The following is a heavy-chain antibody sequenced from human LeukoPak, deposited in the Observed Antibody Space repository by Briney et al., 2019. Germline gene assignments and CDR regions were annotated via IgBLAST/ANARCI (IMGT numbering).Heavy chain of an antibody. J-gene: IGHJ4*02. CDR2: ISSSSSTI. Sequence: GGSLRLSCAASGFTFSTYSMNWVRQAPGKGLEWVSYISSSSSTIYYADSVKGRFTISRDNAKNSLYLHMGSLRPEDTAVYYCAIPSTIFGVISVWGQGTLVTVSS. CDR1: GFTFSTYS. CDR3: AIPSTIFGVISV. D-gene: IGHD3-3*01. V-gene: IGHV3-48*01.